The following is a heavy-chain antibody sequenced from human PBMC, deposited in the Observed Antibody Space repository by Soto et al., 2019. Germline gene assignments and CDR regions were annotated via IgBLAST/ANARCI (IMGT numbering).Heavy chain of an antibody. CDR1: GFTFSTYG. J-gene: IGHJ3*02. CDR2: IWYDGSHM. Sequence: GSLRLSCAASGFTFSTYGMHWVRQAPGKGLEWVAIIWYDGSHMFYADSSKGRFTISRDNSKNTVYLQTNSLRAEDTAVYYCARRAGLRFGELAFDIWGQGTVVTVSS. D-gene: IGHD3-10*01. V-gene: IGHV3-33*01. CDR3: ARRAGLRFGELAFDI.